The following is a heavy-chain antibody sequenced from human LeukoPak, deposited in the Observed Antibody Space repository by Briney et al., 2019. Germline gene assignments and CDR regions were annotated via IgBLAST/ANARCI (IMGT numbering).Heavy chain of an antibody. CDR3: AGDLGWGSPYWYFDL. V-gene: IGHV1-69*13. CDR2: IIPIFGTA. CDR1: GGTFSSYA. J-gene: IGHJ2*01. Sequence: GASVKVSCKASGGTFSSYAISWVRQAPGQGLEWMGGIIPIFGTANYAQKFQGRVTITADESTSTAYMELSSLRSEDTAVHYCAGDLGWGSPYWYFDLWGRGTLVTVSS. D-gene: IGHD3-16*01.